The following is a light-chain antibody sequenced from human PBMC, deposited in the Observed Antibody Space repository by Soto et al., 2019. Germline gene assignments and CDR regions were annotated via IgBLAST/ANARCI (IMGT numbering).Light chain of an antibody. Sequence: EIVMTQSPATLSVSPGERASLSCRASQSVGSNLAWYQQTAGQAPRLLIYGASTRATGITARFSGSGSGTEFTLTISSLQSEDFAVYSYQQYTNSPYTFGQVSKLEIK. CDR2: GAS. V-gene: IGKV3-15*01. J-gene: IGKJ2*01. CDR3: QQYTNSPYT. CDR1: QSVGSN.